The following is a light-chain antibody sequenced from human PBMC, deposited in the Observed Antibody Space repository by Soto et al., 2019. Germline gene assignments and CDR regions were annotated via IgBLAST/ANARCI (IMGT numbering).Light chain of an antibody. Sequence: EIVMTQSPATLSVSPGERATLSCRASQTGNNNLAWYQQKPGQAPRLLIYGASARATGIPARFSGSGSGTEFTLTISSLQSEDFAVYYCQQYNNWPLPFGGGTKVEIK. J-gene: IGKJ4*01. V-gene: IGKV3-15*01. CDR1: QTGNNN. CDR2: GAS. CDR3: QQYNNWPLP.